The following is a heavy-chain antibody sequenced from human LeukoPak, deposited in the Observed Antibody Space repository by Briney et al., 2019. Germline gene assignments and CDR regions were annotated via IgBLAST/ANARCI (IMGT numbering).Heavy chain of an antibody. Sequence: ASVKVSCKASGYTFTSYYMHWVRQAPGQGLEWMGIINPSGGSTSYAQKLQGRVTMTTDTSTSTAYMELRSLRSDDTAVYYCARDLTREANRGLPGGYWGQGTLVTVSS. CDR2: INPSGGST. J-gene: IGHJ4*02. CDR3: ARDLTREANRGLPGGY. CDR1: GYTFTSYY. V-gene: IGHV1-46*01. D-gene: IGHD2-15*01.